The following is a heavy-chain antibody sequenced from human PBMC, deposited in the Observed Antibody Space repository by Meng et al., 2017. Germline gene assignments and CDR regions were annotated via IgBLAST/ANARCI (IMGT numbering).Heavy chain of an antibody. D-gene: IGHD6-13*01. CDR2: ISGSGGST. CDR3: AKDRRYSSSPGYDY. J-gene: IGHJ4*02. Sequence: GESLKISCAASGFTVSSYAMSWVRQAPGKGLEWVSAISGSGGSTYYADSVKGRFTISRDNSKNTLYLQMNSLRAEDTAVYYCAKDRRYSSSPGYDYWGQGTLVTVSS. CDR1: GFTVSSYA. V-gene: IGHV3-23*01.